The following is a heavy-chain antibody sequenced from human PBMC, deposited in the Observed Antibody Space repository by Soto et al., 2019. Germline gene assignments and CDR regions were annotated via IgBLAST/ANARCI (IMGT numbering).Heavy chain of an antibody. CDR3: ARAREPEYSSAIFFDI. CDR1: GGSTSSDNY. V-gene: IGHV4-30-4*01. J-gene: IGHJ4*02. CDR2: IYYSGNT. Sequence: SETLSLTCTVSGGSTSSDNYWSWIRQPPGKGLEWIGHIYYSGNTDYNPSLKSRLAISIDTSKNQFSLKLSSLTDEDTAVYYCARAREPEYSSAIFFDIWGQGALVTVSS. D-gene: IGHD5-18*01.